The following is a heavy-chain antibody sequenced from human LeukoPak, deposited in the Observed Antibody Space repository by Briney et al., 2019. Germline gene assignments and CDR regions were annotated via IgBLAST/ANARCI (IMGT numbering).Heavy chain of an antibody. CDR2: VDPEDGET. CDR1: GYTFTDYY. CDR3: ATDPSPPVVWADAFDI. J-gene: IGHJ3*02. Sequence: ATVKISCKVSGYTFTDYYMHWVQQAPGKGLEWMGLVDPEDGETIYAEKFQGRVTITADTSTDTAYMELSSLRSEDTAAYYCATDPSPPVVWADAFDIWGQGTMVTVSS. V-gene: IGHV1-69-2*01. D-gene: IGHD2-15*01.